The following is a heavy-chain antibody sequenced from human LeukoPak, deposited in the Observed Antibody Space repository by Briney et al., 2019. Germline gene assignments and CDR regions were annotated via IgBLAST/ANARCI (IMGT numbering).Heavy chain of an antibody. CDR1: GGSISSGSYY. J-gene: IGHJ5*02. D-gene: IGHD3-3*01. CDR2: IHTSGST. CDR3: TRAVKMRFLEWFPFDP. Sequence: SQTLSLTCTVSGGSISSGSYYWTWIRQPAGKGLEWIGRIHTSGSTGYSPSLKSRVTISLDTSKNQFSLRLSSVTAADTAVYYCTRAVKMRFLEWFPFDPWGQGTLVTVSS. V-gene: IGHV4-61*02.